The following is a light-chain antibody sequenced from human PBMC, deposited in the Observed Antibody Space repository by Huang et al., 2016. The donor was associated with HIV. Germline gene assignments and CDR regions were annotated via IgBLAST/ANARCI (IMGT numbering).Light chain of an antibody. CDR3: QVYGTSPPGP. CDR1: QSVSGSY. V-gene: IGKV3-20*01. CDR2: GAS. J-gene: IGKJ3*01. Sequence: MGSQSVSGSYLAWYQQKPGQAPRLLIYGASSRATGIPDRFSGSGSGIDFTLTITRLEPEDTALYYCQVYGTSPPGPFGPGATVHIK.